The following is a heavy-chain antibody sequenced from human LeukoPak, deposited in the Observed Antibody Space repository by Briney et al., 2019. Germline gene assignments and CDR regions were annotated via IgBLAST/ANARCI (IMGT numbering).Heavy chain of an antibody. D-gene: IGHD1-26*01. CDR3: AAYSGSSPGGDY. V-gene: IGHV3-33*01. Sequence: XGSLRLSCAASGFTFSNSGMHWVRQAPGKGLEWVAVIWYDGSNKYYADSVKGRFTISRDNSKNTLYLQMNSLRAEDTAVYYRAAYSGSSPGGDYWGQGTLVTVSS. CDR2: IWYDGSNK. J-gene: IGHJ4*02. CDR1: GFTFSNSG.